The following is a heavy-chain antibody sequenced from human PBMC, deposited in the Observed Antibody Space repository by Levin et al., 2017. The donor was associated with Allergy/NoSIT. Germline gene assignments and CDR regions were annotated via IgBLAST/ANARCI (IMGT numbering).Heavy chain of an antibody. Sequence: GGSLRLSCAASGFTFSIFGMSWVRQAPGKGLEWVSAIYGTSTTSYADSVKGRFIISRDNSKNTLYLQMNSLKAEDTAVYYCAKHRRVTASGGQGTLVTVSS. CDR3: AKHRRVTAS. D-gene: IGHD2-21*02. CDR1: GFTFSIFG. J-gene: IGHJ4*02. CDR2: IYGTSTT. V-gene: IGHV3-23*01.